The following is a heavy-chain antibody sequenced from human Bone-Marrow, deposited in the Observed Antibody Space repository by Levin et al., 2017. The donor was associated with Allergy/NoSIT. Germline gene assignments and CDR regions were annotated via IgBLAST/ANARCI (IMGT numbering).Heavy chain of an antibody. D-gene: IGHD1-26*01. CDR2: IGWNGNVL. J-gene: IGHJ3*01. V-gene: IGHV3-9*01. CDR1: GFTFDDYV. CDR3: ATDYRIGTVAGAFRV. Sequence: HPGGSLRLSCAVSGFTFDDYVMHWVRQAPGKGLEWVSGIGWNGNVLGYSDSVGGRFTISRDNAKMSLYLQMDSLRSEDTALYYCATDYRIGTVAGAFRVWGRGTSVSVSS.